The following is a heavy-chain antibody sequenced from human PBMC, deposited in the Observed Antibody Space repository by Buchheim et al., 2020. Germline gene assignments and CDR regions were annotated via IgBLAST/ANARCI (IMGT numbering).Heavy chain of an antibody. Sequence: EVQLVESGGGLVQPGGSLRLSCAASGFSFSSHTMNWVRQAPGKGLEWVSYIGSSGSAKYYADSVKGRFTISSDNANNSLYLQMNSLRVEDTAVYYCARSRTAGTYYFDYWGQGAL. CDR3: ARSRTAGTYYFDY. D-gene: IGHD6-19*01. CDR2: IGSSGSAK. CDR1: GFSFSSHT. J-gene: IGHJ4*02. V-gene: IGHV3-48*01.